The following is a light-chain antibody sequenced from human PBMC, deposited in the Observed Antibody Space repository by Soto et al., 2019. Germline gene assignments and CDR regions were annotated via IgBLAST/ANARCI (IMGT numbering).Light chain of an antibody. CDR3: QQYNNGHRIT. Sequence: EVSMTHSPRTLSMSPGLRFNLSCRASQSVRRTLASYQQKPGQSPRLLIYGASTRATGIPARFSGSGPGTEFTLTISTRKSQDFAVYYCQQYNNGHRITFGHGTRLEI. CDR1: QSVRRT. V-gene: IGKV3-15*01. CDR2: GAS. J-gene: IGKJ5*01.